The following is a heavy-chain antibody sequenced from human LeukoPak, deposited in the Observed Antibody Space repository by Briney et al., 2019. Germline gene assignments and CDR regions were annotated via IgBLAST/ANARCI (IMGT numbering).Heavy chain of an antibody. J-gene: IGHJ6*03. CDR3: ARERATLDYYYYMDV. D-gene: IGHD5-12*01. V-gene: IGHV3-53*01. CDR1: GFTVSGNS. CDR2: IYSGGST. Sequence: GGSLRLSCAASGFTVSGNSMSWVRQAPGKGLEWVSVIYSGGSTYYADSVKGRFTISRDNAKNSLYLQMNSLRAEDTALYYCARERATLDYYYYMDVWGKGTTVTVSS.